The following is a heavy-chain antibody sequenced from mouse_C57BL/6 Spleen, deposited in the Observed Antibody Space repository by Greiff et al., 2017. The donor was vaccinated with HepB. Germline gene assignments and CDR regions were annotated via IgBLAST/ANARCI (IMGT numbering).Heavy chain of an antibody. V-gene: IGHV5-17*01. J-gene: IGHJ1*03. D-gene: IGHD6-1*01. Sequence: EVKLMESGGGLVKPGGSLKLSCAASGFTFSDYGMHWVRQAPEKGLEWVAYISSGSSTIYYADTVKGRFTISRDNAKNTLFLQMTSLRSEDTAMYYCARPLAWYFDVWGKGTTVTVSS. CDR3: ARPLAWYFDV. CDR2: ISSGSSTI. CDR1: GFTFSDYG.